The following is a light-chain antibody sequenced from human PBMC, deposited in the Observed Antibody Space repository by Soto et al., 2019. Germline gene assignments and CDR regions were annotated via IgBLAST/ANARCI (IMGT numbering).Light chain of an antibody. V-gene: IGKV1-5*01. J-gene: IGKJ4*02. Sequence: IQMTQSPSTLSASVGDRVSISCLASQSVSVWVAWYQQKPGADAKILIYDAFTVDTGVTSRFSGSGSGTEFTLTINSLQPEDFATYYCQPYDGFSRTVGPETEVEIK. CDR3: QPYDGFSRT. CDR1: QSVSVW. CDR2: DAF.